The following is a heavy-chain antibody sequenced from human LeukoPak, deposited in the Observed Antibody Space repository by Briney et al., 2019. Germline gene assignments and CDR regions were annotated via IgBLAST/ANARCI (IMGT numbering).Heavy chain of an antibody. V-gene: IGHV5-51*01. Sequence: GESLKISCKGSGYSFTSYWIGWVRQMPLKGLEWMGIIYPGDSDTRYTPSFQGQVTFSADKSISTAYLQWSSMKASDTAMYYCARRVYSSGWYWFDPWGQGTLVTVSS. D-gene: IGHD6-19*01. CDR3: ARRVYSSGWYWFDP. J-gene: IGHJ5*02. CDR2: IYPGDSDT. CDR1: GYSFTSYW.